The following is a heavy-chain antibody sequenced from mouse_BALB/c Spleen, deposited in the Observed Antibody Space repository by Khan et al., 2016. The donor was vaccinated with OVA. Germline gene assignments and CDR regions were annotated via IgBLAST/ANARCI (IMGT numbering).Heavy chain of an antibody. Sequence: QVQLQQSGAELARPGASVKLSCKASGYTFTDYYINWVKQRTGQGLEWIGEISPGSGDTYYNEKFKGKATLTADQSSTTVYMQRSSLTSEASAVYFCARRNYFGYTFAYWGQGTLVTVSA. CDR2: ISPGSGDT. J-gene: IGHJ3*01. D-gene: IGHD1-2*01. V-gene: IGHV1-77*01. CDR3: ARRNYFGYTFAY. CDR1: GYTFTDYY.